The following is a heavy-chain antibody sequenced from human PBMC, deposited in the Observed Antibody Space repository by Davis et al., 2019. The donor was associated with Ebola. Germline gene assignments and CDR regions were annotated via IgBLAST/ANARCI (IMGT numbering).Heavy chain of an antibody. CDR3: ARGKWFDP. J-gene: IGHJ5*02. Sequence: SETLSLTCTVSGGSISSNYWSWIRQPPGKGLEWIGSIYHNGRTNYNPSLKSRLTISLDTSKNQFSLRLRSVTAADTAVYYCARGKWFDPWGQGTLVSVTS. CDR2: IYHNGRT. V-gene: IGHV4-59*08. CDR1: GGSISSNY.